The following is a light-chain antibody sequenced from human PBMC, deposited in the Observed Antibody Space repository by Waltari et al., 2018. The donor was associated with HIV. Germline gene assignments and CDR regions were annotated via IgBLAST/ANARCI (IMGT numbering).Light chain of an antibody. V-gene: IGLV2-8*01. CDR2: EVS. Sequence: QSALTQPPSASGSPGQSVTISCTGASSDLGFSNSVSWYQQRPGKAPKVIIAEVSKRSSGVPNRFSGSTSGNTASLTVSGLQADDEAEYFCSFYGGSNILVFGGGTKLTVL. CDR1: SSDLGFSNS. CDR3: SFYGGSNILV. J-gene: IGLJ2*01.